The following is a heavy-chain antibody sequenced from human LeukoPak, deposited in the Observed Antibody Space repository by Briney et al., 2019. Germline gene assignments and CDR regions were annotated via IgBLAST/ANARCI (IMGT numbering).Heavy chain of an antibody. V-gene: IGHV1-2*02. J-gene: IGHJ6*02. Sequence: GASVKVSCKASGYTFTGYYMHWVRQAPGQGLEWMGWINPNSGGTNYAQKFQGRVTMTRDTSISTAYMELSRLRSDDTAVYYCARVGIVVVSAAPGRFTSDYYYYYGMDVWGQGTTVTVSS. D-gene: IGHD2-2*01. CDR2: INPNSGGT. CDR1: GYTFTGYY. CDR3: ARVGIVVVSAAPGRFTSDYYYYYGMDV.